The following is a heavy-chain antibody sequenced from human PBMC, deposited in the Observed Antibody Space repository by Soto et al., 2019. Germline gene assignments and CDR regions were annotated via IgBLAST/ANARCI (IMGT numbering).Heavy chain of an antibody. CDR3: AHGSGWLFDY. D-gene: IGHD6-19*01. CDR2: LYWNDDN. J-gene: IGHJ4*02. CDR1: GFSLSTTEVG. Sequence: QITLKESGPTLVKPTQTLTLTCTFSGFSLSTTEVGVGWIRQPPGKALEWLALLYWNDDNRYSPSLRSRLTLTKHTSKNQVVLTMTNMDPVDTATYYCAHGSGWLFDYWGQGTLVTVSS. V-gene: IGHV2-5*01.